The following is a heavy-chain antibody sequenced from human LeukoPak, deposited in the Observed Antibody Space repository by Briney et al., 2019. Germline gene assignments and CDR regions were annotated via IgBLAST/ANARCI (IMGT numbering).Heavy chain of an antibody. Sequence: ASVKVSCKASGYTFTGYYMHWVRQAPGQGLEWMGWINPNSGGTNYAQKFQGRVTMTRDTSISTAYIEVSRLTSDDTAVYYCATNTVTTSIDYYYYYMDVWGKGTTVTISS. V-gene: IGHV1-2*02. J-gene: IGHJ6*03. CDR2: INPNSGGT. D-gene: IGHD4-17*01. CDR3: ATNTVTTSIDYYYYYMDV. CDR1: GYTFTGYY.